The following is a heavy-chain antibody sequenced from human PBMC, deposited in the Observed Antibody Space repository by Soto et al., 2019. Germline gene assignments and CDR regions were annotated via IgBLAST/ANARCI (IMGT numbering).Heavy chain of an antibody. CDR1: GYSFPSYW. CDR3: ARRGGTVPQVDWFDP. V-gene: IGHV5-10-1*01. Sequence: PGESLKLSCKGSGYSFPSYWISWVRQMPGKGLEWMGRIDPSDSYTNYSPSFQGHVTISADKSISTAYLQWSSLKASDTAMYYCARRGGTVPQVDWFDPWGQGALVTVSS. J-gene: IGHJ5*02. CDR2: IDPSDSYT. D-gene: IGHD4-17*01.